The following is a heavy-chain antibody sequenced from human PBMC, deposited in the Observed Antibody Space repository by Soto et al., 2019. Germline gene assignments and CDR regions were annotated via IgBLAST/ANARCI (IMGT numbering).Heavy chain of an antibody. D-gene: IGHD2-2*01. Sequence: SETLSLTCAVYGGSFSGYYWSWIRQPPGKGLEWIGEINHSGSTNYNPSLKSRVTISVDTSKNQFSLKLSSATAADTAVYYCARGGRYCSSTSCYFPHYYYYYMDVWGKGTTVTVSS. CDR3: ARGGRYCSSTSCYFPHYYYYYMDV. CDR1: GGSFSGYY. V-gene: IGHV4-34*01. J-gene: IGHJ6*03. CDR2: INHSGST.